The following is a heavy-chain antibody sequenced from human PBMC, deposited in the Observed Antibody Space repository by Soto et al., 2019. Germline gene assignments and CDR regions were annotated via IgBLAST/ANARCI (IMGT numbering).Heavy chain of an antibody. Sequence: ASVKVSCKASGYTFTGYYIHWVREAPGQGLEWMGWINPQTGGTSYAQKFQGRVTLSRDTSINTAYLELSRLTFDDAAVYFCARERYQVISDGMDVWGQGTTVTVS. D-gene: IGHD2-2*01. V-gene: IGHV1-2*02. CDR3: ARERYQVISDGMDV. CDR1: GYTFTGYY. J-gene: IGHJ6*02. CDR2: INPQTGGT.